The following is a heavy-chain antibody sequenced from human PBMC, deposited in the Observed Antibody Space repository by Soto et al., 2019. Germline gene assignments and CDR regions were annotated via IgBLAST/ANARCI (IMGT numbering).Heavy chain of an antibody. CDR3: ARGRYCSSTSCSRNWFDP. Sequence: AETLSLTCAVYGASFSAYHWSWIGQPTGKGLEWIGEINHSGSTNYNPSLKSRVTISVDTSKNQFSLKLSSVTAADTAVYYCARGRYCSSTSCSRNWFDPWGQGTLVTVS. CDR1: GASFSAYH. J-gene: IGHJ5*02. V-gene: IGHV4-34*01. CDR2: INHSGST. D-gene: IGHD2-2*01.